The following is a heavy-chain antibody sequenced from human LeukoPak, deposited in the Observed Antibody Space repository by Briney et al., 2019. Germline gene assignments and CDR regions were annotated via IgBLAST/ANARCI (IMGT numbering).Heavy chain of an antibody. CDR3: ARGVISTDAFDV. Sequence: SETLSLTCAVYGGSFSGYYWSWIRQPPGKGLEWIGEINHSGSTNYNPSLKSRVTISVDTSKNQFSLKLRSVTAADTAVYYCARGVISTDAFDVWGQGTMVTVSS. CDR2: INHSGST. D-gene: IGHD3-3*02. CDR1: GGSFSGYY. V-gene: IGHV4-34*01. J-gene: IGHJ3*01.